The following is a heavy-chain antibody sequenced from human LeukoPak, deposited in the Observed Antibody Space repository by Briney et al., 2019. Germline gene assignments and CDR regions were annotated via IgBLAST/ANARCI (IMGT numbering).Heavy chain of an antibody. J-gene: IGHJ4*02. CDR1: GGSFSGYY. CDR3: ARRRESHPFDS. V-gene: IGHV4-34*01. D-gene: IGHD1-26*01. Sequence: SETLSLTCAVYGGSFSGYYWSWIRQPPGKGLEWIGEINHSGSSTYNPSLKSRVSLSVDTSKNEFSLKLSSVTAADTAVFYCARRRESHPFDSWGQGTLVTVSS. CDR2: INHSGSS.